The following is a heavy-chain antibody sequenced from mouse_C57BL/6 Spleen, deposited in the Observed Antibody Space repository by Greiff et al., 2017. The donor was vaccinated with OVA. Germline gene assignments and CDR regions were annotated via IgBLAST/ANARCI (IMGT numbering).Heavy chain of an antibody. CDR2: ISYSGST. V-gene: IGHV3-8*01. CDR1: GYSITSDY. CDR3: ARYGYYYGSSYVNWYFDV. Sequence: EVMLVESGPGLAKPSQTLSLTCSVTGYSITSDYWNWIRKFPGNKLEYMGYISYSGSTYYNPSLKSRISITRDTSKNQYYLQLNSVTTEDTATYYCARYGYYYGSSYVNWYFDVWGTGTTVTVSS. J-gene: IGHJ1*03. D-gene: IGHD1-1*01.